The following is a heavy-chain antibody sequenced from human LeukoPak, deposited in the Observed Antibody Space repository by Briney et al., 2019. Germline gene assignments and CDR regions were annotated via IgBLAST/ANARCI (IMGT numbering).Heavy chain of an antibody. Sequence: SGPTLVNPTQTLTLTCTFSGFSLSTSGVGVGWIRQPPGKALEWLALIYWNDDKRYSPSLKSRLTITKDTSKNQVVLTMTNMDPVDTATYYCARNPSIFGGGDTFDIWGQGTMVTVSS. J-gene: IGHJ3*02. CDR3: ARNPSIFGGGDTFDI. D-gene: IGHD3-3*01. CDR2: IYWNDDK. CDR1: GFSLSTSGVG. V-gene: IGHV2-5*01.